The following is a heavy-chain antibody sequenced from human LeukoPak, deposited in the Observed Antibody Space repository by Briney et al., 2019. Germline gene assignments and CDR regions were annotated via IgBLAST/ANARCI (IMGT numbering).Heavy chain of an antibody. J-gene: IGHJ3*02. CDR1: GYTLTELS. V-gene: IGHV1-24*01. Sequence: GASVKVSCKVSGYTLTELSMHWVRQAPGKGLEWMGGFDPEDGETIYAQKFQGRVTMTEDTSTDTAYMELSSLRSEDTAVYYCATVGYSGYDRGDAFDIWGQGTMVTVSS. CDR3: ATVGYSGYDRGDAFDI. CDR2: FDPEDGET. D-gene: IGHD5-12*01.